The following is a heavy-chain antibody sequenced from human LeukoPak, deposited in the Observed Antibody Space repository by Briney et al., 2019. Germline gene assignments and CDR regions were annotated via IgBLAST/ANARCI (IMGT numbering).Heavy chain of an antibody. D-gene: IGHD2-15*01. CDR1: GITFSSLW. CDR2: IKPDGSEV. Sequence: PGGSLRLSCTASGITFSSLWMSWFRQAPRKGLEWVADIKPDGSEVHYVASVRGRFTISRDNAKTSLYLQMNSLRAEDTAVYYCAGGQGRHFDLWGRGTLVTVSS. V-gene: IGHV3-7*01. J-gene: IGHJ2*01. CDR3: AGGQGRHFDL.